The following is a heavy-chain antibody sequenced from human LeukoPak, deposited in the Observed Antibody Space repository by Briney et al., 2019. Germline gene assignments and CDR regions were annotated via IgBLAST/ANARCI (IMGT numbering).Heavy chain of an antibody. CDR2: IQQDGSEK. CDR1: GFTFSTYW. Sequence: GGSLRLSCAASGFTFSTYWMSWVRQAPGKGLEWVANIQQDGSEKYYVDSVKGRFTISRDNAKNSLYLQMNSLRAEDTAVYYCAKEQTVTTIWAPDYDYWGQGTLVTVSS. J-gene: IGHJ4*02. V-gene: IGHV3-7*01. D-gene: IGHD4-17*01. CDR3: AKEQTVTTIWAPDYDY.